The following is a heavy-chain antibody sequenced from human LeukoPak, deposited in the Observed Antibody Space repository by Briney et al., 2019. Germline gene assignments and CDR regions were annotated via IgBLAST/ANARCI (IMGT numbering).Heavy chain of an antibody. J-gene: IGHJ4*02. D-gene: IGHD6-13*01. CDR2: IRSKAYGGTT. Sequence: GGSLRLSCTASGFTFGDYAMSWFRQAPGKGLEWVVFIRSKAYGGTTEYAASVKGRFTISRDDSKSIAYLQMNSLKTEDTAVYYCTRDRIYSSSWYRYDYWGQGTLATVSS. CDR1: GFTFGDYA. CDR3: TRDRIYSSSWYRYDY. V-gene: IGHV3-49*03.